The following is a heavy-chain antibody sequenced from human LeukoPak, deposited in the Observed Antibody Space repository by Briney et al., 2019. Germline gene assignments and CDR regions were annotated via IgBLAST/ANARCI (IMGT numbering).Heavy chain of an antibody. CDR1: SFTFSSYE. CDR3: VGQIWLWP. CDR2: ISSSGTTV. J-gene: IGHJ5*02. Sequence: GGSLILSCAASSFTFSSYELNWVRQAPGKGLEWVSYISSSGTTVYYADSVKGRFTISRDNARKSLYLQMNSLRAEDAAIYYCVGQIWLWPWGQGTLLTVST. D-gene: IGHD5-24*01. V-gene: IGHV3-48*03.